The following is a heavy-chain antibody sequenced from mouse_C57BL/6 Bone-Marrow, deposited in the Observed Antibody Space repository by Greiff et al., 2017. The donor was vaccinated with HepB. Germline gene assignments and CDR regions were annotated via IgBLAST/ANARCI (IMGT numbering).Heavy chain of an antibody. V-gene: IGHV1-19*01. CDR3: AREDGYYGS. J-gene: IGHJ2*01. Sequence: VQLKQSGPVLVKPGASVKMSCKASGYTFTDYYMNWVKQSHGKSLEWIGVINPYNGGTSYNQKFKGKATLTVDKSSSTAYMELNSLTSEDSAVYYCAREDGYYGSWGQGTTLTVSS. D-gene: IGHD2-3*01. CDR2: INPYNGGT. CDR1: GYTFTDYY.